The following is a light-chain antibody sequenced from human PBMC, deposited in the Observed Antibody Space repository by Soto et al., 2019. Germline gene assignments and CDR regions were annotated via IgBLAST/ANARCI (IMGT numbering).Light chain of an antibody. CDR2: KVS. Sequence: DIVLTQAQLSSPVTVGQPASISCRSSQSLVYSDGNTYLSWLHQRPGQPPRLLIFKVSIRVPGVPDRFSGTGAGTDFTLNIGRVEAEDVGIYYCMQATQFPWTFGQGTKLEI. V-gene: IGKV2-24*01. J-gene: IGKJ1*01. CDR1: QSLVYSDGNTY. CDR3: MQATQFPWT.